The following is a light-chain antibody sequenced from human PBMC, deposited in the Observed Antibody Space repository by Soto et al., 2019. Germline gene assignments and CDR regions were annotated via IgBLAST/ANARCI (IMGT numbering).Light chain of an antibody. CDR1: RSVNRSY. V-gene: IGKV3-20*01. J-gene: IGKJ2*01. CDR3: QQYGNSPMYT. CDR2: GTS. Sequence: ELVLTQSPGTLSLSPGERATLSCTASRSVNRSYLTWYQQKPGQAPRLLIYGTSSRATGIPDRVSGSGSGTDFTLTISRVEPEDFAVYYCQQYGNSPMYTFGQGTKLEIK.